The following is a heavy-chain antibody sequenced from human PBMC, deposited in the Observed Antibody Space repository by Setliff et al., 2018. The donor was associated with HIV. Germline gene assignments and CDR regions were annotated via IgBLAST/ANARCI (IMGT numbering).Heavy chain of an antibody. CDR1: GHTFTSSD. J-gene: IGHJ6*03. Sequence: ASVKVSCKASGHTFTSSDINWVRQATGQGLEWMGWMHPNSGNTGYAQKFQGRVTMTRDTSIKTAYMELSSLRSEDTAVYYCARGAWYTSGRYSSRYLDVWGKGTTVTVSS. CDR2: MHPNSGNT. D-gene: IGHD6-19*01. CDR3: ARGAWYTSGRYSSRYLDV. V-gene: IGHV1-8*02.